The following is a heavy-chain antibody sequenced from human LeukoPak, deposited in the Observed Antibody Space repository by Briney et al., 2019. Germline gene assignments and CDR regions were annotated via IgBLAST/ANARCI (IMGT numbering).Heavy chain of an antibody. J-gene: IGHJ4*02. D-gene: IGHD2-2*01. CDR3: ARIGRYCSSTSCYAGYFDY. CDR2: IKQDGSER. V-gene: IGHV3-7*01. Sequence: PGGSLRLSCAASGFIFSSYWMSWVRQAPGKGLEWVANIKQDGSERYYVDSVKGRFTISRDNAKNSLYLQMNSLRAEDTAVYYCARIGRYCSSTSCYAGYFDYWGQGTLVTVSS. CDR1: GFIFSSYW.